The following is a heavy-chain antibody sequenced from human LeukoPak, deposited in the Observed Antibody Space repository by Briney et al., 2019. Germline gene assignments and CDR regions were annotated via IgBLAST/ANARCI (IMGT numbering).Heavy chain of an antibody. J-gene: IGHJ4*02. D-gene: IGHD4-17*01. CDR1: GFTFSSYA. CDR2: ISYDGTNK. Sequence: PGKSLRLSCQASGFTFSSYAMHWVRQAPGKGLEWLALISYDGTNKYNADSVKGRFAISRDNSKNTLYLQMDSLRPEDTAVYYCAKDEGFGDFVGWLDFWGQGTLVTVSS. CDR3: AKDEGFGDFVGWLDF. V-gene: IGHV3-30*18.